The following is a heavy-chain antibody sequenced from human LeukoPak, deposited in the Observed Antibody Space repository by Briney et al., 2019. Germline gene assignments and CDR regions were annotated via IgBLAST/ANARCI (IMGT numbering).Heavy chain of an antibody. CDR1: GGSFSGYY. Sequence: SETLSLTCAVYGGSFSGYYWSWIRQPPGKGLEWIGEINHSGSTNYNPSLKSRVPISVDTSKNQFSLKLSSVTAADTAVYYCARGRLSLYCSSTSCYVWFDPWGQGTLVTVSS. CDR3: ARGRLSLYCSSTSCYVWFDP. J-gene: IGHJ5*02. V-gene: IGHV4-34*01. D-gene: IGHD2-2*01. CDR2: INHSGST.